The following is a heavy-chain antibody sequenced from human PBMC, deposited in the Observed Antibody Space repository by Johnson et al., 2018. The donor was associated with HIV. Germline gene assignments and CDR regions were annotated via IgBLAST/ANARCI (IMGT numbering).Heavy chain of an antibody. CDR1: GFTFSSYG. CDR3: AKDLGGAHSSPRAFDI. D-gene: IGHD6-13*01. J-gene: IGHJ3*02. Sequence: QVQLVESGGGVVQPGRSLRLSCAASGFTFSSYGMHWVRQAPGKGLEWVAVISYDGSNKYYADSVKGRFTISRDISKNTLYLQMNSRRAEDTAVYYCAKDLGGAHSSPRAFDIWGQGTMVTVSS. CDR2: ISYDGSNK. V-gene: IGHV3-30*18.